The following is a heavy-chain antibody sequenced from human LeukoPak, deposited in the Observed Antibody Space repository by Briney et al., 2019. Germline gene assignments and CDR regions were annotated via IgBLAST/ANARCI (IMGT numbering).Heavy chain of an antibody. CDR2: INHSGST. CDR1: GGSFSGYY. V-gene: IGHV4-34*01. Sequence: SETLSLTCAVYGGSFSGYYWSRIRQPPGKGLEWIGEINHSGSTNYNPSLKSRVTISVDTSKNQFSLKLSSVTAANTAVYYCARVANSYYYDSSGVLDYWGQGTLVTVSS. CDR3: ARVANSYYYDSSGVLDY. J-gene: IGHJ4*02. D-gene: IGHD3-22*01.